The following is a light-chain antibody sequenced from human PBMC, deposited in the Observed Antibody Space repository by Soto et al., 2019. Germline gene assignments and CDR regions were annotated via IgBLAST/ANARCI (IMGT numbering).Light chain of an antibody. CDR3: QKYNSAPLT. V-gene: IGKV1-27*01. J-gene: IGKJ4*01. Sequence: DIPMTQSPSSVSASLGDRVTITCRASQGIGVYLAWFQQKPGNVPKLLIYAASTLQSGVPSRFSGSASGTDFTLTISSLQPEDVATYYYQKYNSAPLTFGGGTKVEIK. CDR2: AAS. CDR1: QGIGVY.